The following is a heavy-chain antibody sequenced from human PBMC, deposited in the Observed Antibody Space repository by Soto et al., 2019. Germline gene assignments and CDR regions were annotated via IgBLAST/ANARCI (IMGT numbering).Heavy chain of an antibody. J-gene: IGHJ4*02. Sequence: SETLSLTCAVSGGSVSSTYWWSWVRQPPGKGLEWIGEIYHSGSANYNPSLKSRVTISVGNSKNQFSLNLNSVTAADTAVYYCARYNAASGTYYFDYWGQGTLVT. V-gene: IGHV4-4*02. CDR3: ARYNAASGTYYFDY. D-gene: IGHD6-13*01. CDR2: IYHSGSA. CDR1: GGSVSSTYW.